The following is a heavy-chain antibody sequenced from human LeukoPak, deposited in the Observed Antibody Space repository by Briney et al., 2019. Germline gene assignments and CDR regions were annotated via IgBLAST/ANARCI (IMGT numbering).Heavy chain of an antibody. D-gene: IGHD6-19*01. CDR1: GYTFTSYG. V-gene: IGHV1-18*01. J-gene: IGHJ4*02. CDR3: ARVAPHRRLSSGWYYFDY. Sequence: ASVKVSCKASGYTFTSYGISWVRQAPGQGLEWMGWISSYNGNTKYAQKLQGRVTMTIDTFTSTAYMELRSLRSDDTAVYYCARVAPHRRLSSGWYYFDYWGQGTLVTVSS. CDR2: ISSYNGNT.